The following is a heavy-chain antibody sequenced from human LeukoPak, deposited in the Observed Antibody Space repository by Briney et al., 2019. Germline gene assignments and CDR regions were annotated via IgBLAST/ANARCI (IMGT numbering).Heavy chain of an antibody. CDR3: AKDSSGWFFYGMDV. J-gene: IGHJ6*02. Sequence: GGSLRLSCAASGFTFSSYGIHWVRQAPGKGLEWVAYISYDGSNEFYADSVKGRFTLSRDNSQNTVYLQMNSLRAEDTAVYYCAKDSSGWFFYGMDVWGQGTTVTVSS. V-gene: IGHV3-30*18. CDR1: GFTFSSYG. D-gene: IGHD6-19*01. CDR2: ISYDGSNE.